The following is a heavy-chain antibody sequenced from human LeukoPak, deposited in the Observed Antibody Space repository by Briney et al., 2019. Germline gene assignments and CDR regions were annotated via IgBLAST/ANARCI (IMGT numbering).Heavy chain of an antibody. CDR1: GGSISSGGYY. D-gene: IGHD4-23*01. V-gene: IGHV4-30-2*01. CDR2: IYHSGST. J-gene: IGHJ4*02. CDR3: ARTTVVTPTEFDY. Sequence: SRTLSLTCTVSGGSISSGGYYWSWIRQPPGKGLEWIGYIYHSGSTYYNPSLKSRVTISVDRSKNQFSLKLSSVTAADTAVYYCARTTVVTPTEFDYWGQGTLVTVSS.